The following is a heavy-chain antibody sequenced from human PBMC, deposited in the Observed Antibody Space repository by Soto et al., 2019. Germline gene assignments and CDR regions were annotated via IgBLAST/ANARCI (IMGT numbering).Heavy chain of an antibody. CDR2: ITYDGSHK. CDR1: GFSFSSYG. V-gene: IGHV3-30*18. Sequence: QVQLVESGGGVVQPGRSLRLSCAASGFSFSSYGMDWVRQAPGKGLEWVALITYDGSHKYYADSVKGRITISRDNSENMVYLQLSSLRPEDTAIYYCAKDRITASGLHFDSWGQGALVTVSS. J-gene: IGHJ4*02. CDR3: AKDRITASGLHFDS.